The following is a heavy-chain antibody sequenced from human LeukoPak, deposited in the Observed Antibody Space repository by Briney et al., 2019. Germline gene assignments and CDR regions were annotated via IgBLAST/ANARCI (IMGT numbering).Heavy chain of an antibody. CDR2: ISAYNGNT. CDR3: ARESLLWFRELARNNNWFDP. D-gene: IGHD3-10*01. Sequence: ASVKVSCKASGYTFTSYGISWVRQAPGQGLEWMGWISAYNGNTNYAQKLQGRVTMTTDTSTSTAYMELRSLRSDDTAVYYCARESLLWFRELARNNNWFDPWGQGTLVTVSS. V-gene: IGHV1-18*01. CDR1: GYTFTSYG. J-gene: IGHJ5*02.